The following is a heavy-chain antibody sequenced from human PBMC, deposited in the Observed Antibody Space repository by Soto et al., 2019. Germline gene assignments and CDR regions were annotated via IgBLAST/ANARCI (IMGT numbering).Heavy chain of an antibody. D-gene: IGHD2-2*01. CDR2: ISYDGSNK. CDR3: AKDHIVAAATHY. J-gene: IGHJ4*02. CDR1: GFTFETYG. V-gene: IGHV3-30*18. Sequence: GGSLRLSCAASGFTFETYGMHWVRQAPGKGLEWMAVISYDGSNKYYADSVKGRFTISRDNSKNTLYMQMNSLRAEDTAIYYFAKDHIVAAATHYWGQGTLVTVSS.